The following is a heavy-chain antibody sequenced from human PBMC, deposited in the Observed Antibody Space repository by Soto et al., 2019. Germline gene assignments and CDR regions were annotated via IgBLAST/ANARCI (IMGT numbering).Heavy chain of an antibody. CDR1: GFTFSSYA. V-gene: IGHV3-23*01. Sequence: GGSLRLSCAASGFTFSSYAMSWVRQAPGKGLEWVSAISGSGGSTYYADSVKGRFTISRDNSKNTLYLQMNSLRAEDTAVYYCAKGHDYGDYVEYFQHWGQGTLVTVSS. D-gene: IGHD4-17*01. CDR2: ISGSGGST. CDR3: AKGHDYGDYVEYFQH. J-gene: IGHJ1*01.